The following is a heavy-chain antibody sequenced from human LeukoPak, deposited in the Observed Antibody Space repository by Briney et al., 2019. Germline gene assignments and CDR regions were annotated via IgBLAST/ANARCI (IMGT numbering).Heavy chain of an antibody. Sequence: SETLSLTCTVSGGSNSSGDYYWSWIRQPPGKGLEWIGYIYYSGSTYYNPSLKSRVTILVDTSKNQFSLKLSSVTAADTAVYYCAKTTVTTSGILFDYWGQGTLVTVSS. CDR2: IYYSGST. CDR1: GGSNSSGDYY. V-gene: IGHV4-30-4*08. CDR3: AKTTVTTSGILFDY. D-gene: IGHD4-17*01. J-gene: IGHJ4*02.